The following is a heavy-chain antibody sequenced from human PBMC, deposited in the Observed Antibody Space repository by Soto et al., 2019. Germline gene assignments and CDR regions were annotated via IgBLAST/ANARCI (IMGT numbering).Heavy chain of an antibody. CDR1: GFTFSSYA. CDR3: ARTWQGDY. V-gene: IGHV3-23*01. CDR2: ISGSGDST. D-gene: IGHD2-2*01. J-gene: IGHJ4*02. Sequence: EVQLLDSGGGLVQPGGSLRLSCAASGFTFSSYAMNWVRQAPGKGLEWVSAISGSGDSTYYADSVKGRFTISRDNSKNTLYLQMNSLRAEAAAVYYCARTWQGDYWGQGTLVTVSS.